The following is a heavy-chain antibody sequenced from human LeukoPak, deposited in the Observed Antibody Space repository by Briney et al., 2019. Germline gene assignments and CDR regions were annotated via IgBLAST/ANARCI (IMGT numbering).Heavy chain of an antibody. CDR2: ISSSSSYI. J-gene: IGHJ6*02. CDR1: GFTFSSYS. Sequence: GGSLRLSCAASGFTFSSYSMNWVGQAPGKGLEWVSSISSSSSYIYYADSVKGRFTISRDNAKNSLYLQMNSLRAEDTAVYYCARDGRATAMGYYYYYGMDVWGQGTTVTVSS. V-gene: IGHV3-21*01. D-gene: IGHD5-18*01. CDR3: ARDGRATAMGYYYYYGMDV.